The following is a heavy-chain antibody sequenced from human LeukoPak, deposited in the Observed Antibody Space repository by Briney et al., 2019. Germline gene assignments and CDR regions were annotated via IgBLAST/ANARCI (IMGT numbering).Heavy chain of an antibody. CDR2: TASDGSST. CDR3: ARGRPHGNDY. CDR1: GFTFSSYW. Sequence: GGSLRLSCAASGFTFSSYWMNWVRQAPGKGLVWVSRTASDGSSTTHADSVKGRFSISRDNAKNTLYLQMNSLRVEDTAVYYCARGRPHGNDYWGQGTLVTVSS. J-gene: IGHJ4*02. D-gene: IGHD4-23*01. V-gene: IGHV3-74*01.